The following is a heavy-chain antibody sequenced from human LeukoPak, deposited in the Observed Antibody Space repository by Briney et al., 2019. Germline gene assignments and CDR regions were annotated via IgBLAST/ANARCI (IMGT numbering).Heavy chain of an antibody. CDR1: GFTFRNYW. V-gene: IGHV3-7*01. J-gene: IGHJ4*02. CDR2: IKQDATEA. CDR3: ARTKDSSGSFFDY. D-gene: IGHD3-22*01. Sequence: GGSLRLSCAASGFTFRNYWMSWVRQAPGKGLEWLAYIKQDATEAYYADSVEGRFTVSRDNGKKSLNLQMTSLRVEDTAVYYCARTKDSSGSFFDYWGQGTLVTVSS.